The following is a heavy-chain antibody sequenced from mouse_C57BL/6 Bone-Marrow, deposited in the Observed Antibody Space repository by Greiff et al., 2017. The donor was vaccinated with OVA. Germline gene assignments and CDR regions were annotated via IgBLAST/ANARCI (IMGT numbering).Heavy chain of an antibody. CDR1: GYTFTSYW. CDR2: IHPNSGST. J-gene: IGHJ3*01. Sequence: QVQLQQPGAELVKPGASVKLSCKASGYTFTSYWMHWVKQRPGQGLEWIGMIHPNSGSTNYNEKFKSKATLTVDKSSSTAYMQLSSLTSEDSAVYYCARDAYDYADWFAYWGQGTLVTVSA. D-gene: IGHD2-4*01. V-gene: IGHV1-64*01. CDR3: ARDAYDYADWFAY.